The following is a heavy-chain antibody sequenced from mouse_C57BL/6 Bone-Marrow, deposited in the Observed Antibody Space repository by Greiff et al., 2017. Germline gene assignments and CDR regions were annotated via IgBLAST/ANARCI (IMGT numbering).Heavy chain of an antibody. V-gene: IGHV1-22*01. CDR1: GYTFTDYN. Sequence: VQLQQSGPELVKPGASVKMSCKASGYTFTDYNMHWVKQSHGKSLEWIGYINPNNGGTSYNQKFKGKATLTVNKSSSTAYMGLRSLTSEDSAVYYCARLLRPWYFDVWGTGTTVTVSS. D-gene: IGHD2-12*01. J-gene: IGHJ1*03. CDR2: INPNNGGT. CDR3: ARLLRPWYFDV.